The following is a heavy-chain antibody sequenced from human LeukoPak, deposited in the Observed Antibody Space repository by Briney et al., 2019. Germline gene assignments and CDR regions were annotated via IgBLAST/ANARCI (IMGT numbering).Heavy chain of an antibody. J-gene: IGHJ4*02. Sequence: GGSLRLSCAASGFTFSSYGMHWVRQAPGKGLEWVAFIRYDGSNKYYADSVKGRFTISRDNSKNTLYLQMNSLRAEDTAVYYCANSRQLLLRLPFDFWGQGTLVTVSS. CDR2: IRYDGSNK. CDR1: GFTFSSYG. V-gene: IGHV3-30*02. D-gene: IGHD2-2*01. CDR3: ANSRQLLLRLPFDF.